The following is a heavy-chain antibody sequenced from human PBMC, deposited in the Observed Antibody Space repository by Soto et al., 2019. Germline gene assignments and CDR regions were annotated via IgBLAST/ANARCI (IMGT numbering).Heavy chain of an antibody. CDR1: GGSVSSGSYY. J-gene: IGHJ4*02. D-gene: IGHD4-17*01. V-gene: IGHV4-61*01. CDR2: IYYSGST. CDR3: ARDYRPYDGDANVPPYYFDY. Sequence: QVQLQESGPGLVKPSETLSLTCTVSGGSVSSGSYYWSWIRQPPGKGLEWIGYIYYSGSTNYTPPRKSRVTISVDTSKNQFSLKLSSVTAADTAVYYCARDYRPYDGDANVPPYYFDYWGQGTLVTVSS.